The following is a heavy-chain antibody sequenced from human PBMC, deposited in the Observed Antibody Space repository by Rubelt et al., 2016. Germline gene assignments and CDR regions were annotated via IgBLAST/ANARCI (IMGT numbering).Heavy chain of an antibody. D-gene: IGHD4-11*01. CDR2: IYYSGST. J-gene: IGHJ4*02. V-gene: IGHV4-39*01. CDR1: VGSISSSSYY. CDR3: ARQDAQSFDY. Sequence: QLQLQESGPGLVKPSETLSLTCTVSVGSISSSSYYWGWIRQPPGKGLEWIGSIYYSGSTYYNPSLKSRVTISVDTSKNHFSLKLSSVTAADTAVYYCARQDAQSFDYWGQGTLVTVSS.